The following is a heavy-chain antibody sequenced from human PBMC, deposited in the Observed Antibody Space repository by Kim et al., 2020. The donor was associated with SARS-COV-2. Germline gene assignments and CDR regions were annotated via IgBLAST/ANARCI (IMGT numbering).Heavy chain of an antibody. CDR1: GFDFGTHS. CDR3: ARGGYCSSTSCYFYYYALDV. V-gene: IGHV3-21*01. J-gene: IGHJ6*02. Sequence: GGSLRLSCAASGFDFGTHSMNWVRHIPGKGLEWVSSIGGGTRYIYYADSVKGRFTISRDNAKNSLYLQMNSLRAEDTAVYYCARGGYCSSTSCYFYYYALDVWGHGTMVTVSS. CDR2: IGGGTRYI. D-gene: IGHD2-2*01.